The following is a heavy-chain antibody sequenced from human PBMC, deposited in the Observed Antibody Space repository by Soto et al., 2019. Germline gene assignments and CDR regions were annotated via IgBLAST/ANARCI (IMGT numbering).Heavy chain of an antibody. D-gene: IGHD6-19*01. Sequence: GGSLRLSCAASGFTFSSYGMHWVRQAPGKGLEWVAVISYDGSTTTYADSVKGRFTIFRHNAKNTLYLQLNSLRAEDTALYYCARGYSSGPDYWGQGTLVTVSS. CDR2: ISYDGSTT. V-gene: IGHV3-30*03. CDR1: GFTFSSYG. J-gene: IGHJ4*02. CDR3: ARGYSSGPDY.